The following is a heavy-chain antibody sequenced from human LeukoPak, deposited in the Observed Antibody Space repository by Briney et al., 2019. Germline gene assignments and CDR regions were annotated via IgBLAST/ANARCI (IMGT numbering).Heavy chain of an antibody. Sequence: GGSLRLSCAASGFTFDDYAMHSVRQAPGKGLEWVSGISWNRGSIGYADSVKGRFTISRYNAKNSLYLQMNSLRAEDTALYYCAKAPAYSSGWHTYVDYWGQGTLVTVSS. CDR3: AKAPAYSSGWHTYVDY. CDR2: ISWNRGSI. D-gene: IGHD6-19*01. V-gene: IGHV3-9*01. J-gene: IGHJ4*02. CDR1: GFTFDDYA.